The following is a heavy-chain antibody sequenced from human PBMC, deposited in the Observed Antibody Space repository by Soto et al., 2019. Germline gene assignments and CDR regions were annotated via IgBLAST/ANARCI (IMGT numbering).Heavy chain of an antibody. V-gene: IGHV3-33*06. D-gene: IGHD4-17*01. CDR1: GFTFSSYG. Sequence: QVQLVESGGGVVQPGRSLRLSCAASGFTFSSYGMHWVRQAPGKGLEWVAVIWYDGSNKYYADSVKGRFTISRDNSKNTLYLQMNSLRAEDTAVYYCAKVWAFYGADYWGQGTLVTVSS. J-gene: IGHJ4*02. CDR3: AKVWAFYGADY. CDR2: IWYDGSNK.